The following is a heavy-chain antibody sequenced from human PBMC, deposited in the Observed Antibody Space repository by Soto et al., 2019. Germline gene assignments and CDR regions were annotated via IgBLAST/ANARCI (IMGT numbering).Heavy chain of an antibody. V-gene: IGHV4-34*01. D-gene: IGHD3-22*01. CDR1: GGSFSGYY. J-gene: IGHJ4*02. CDR3: ARGRSPYYYDSSGYLLFFDY. Sequence: SETLSLTCAVYGGSFSGYYWSWIRQPPGKGLEWIGEINHSGSTNYNPSLKSRVTISVDTSKNQFSLKLSSVTAADTAVHYCARGRSPYYYDSSGYLLFFDYWGQGTLVTVST. CDR2: INHSGST.